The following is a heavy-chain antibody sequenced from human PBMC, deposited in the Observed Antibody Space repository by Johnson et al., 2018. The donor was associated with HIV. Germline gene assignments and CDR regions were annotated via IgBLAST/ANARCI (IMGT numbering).Heavy chain of an antibody. J-gene: IGHJ3*01. CDR3: ARRYSYGFILS. Sequence: VQLVESGGGLVQPGGSLRLSCAASGFTVSSNYMSWVRQAPGKGLEWVSVIYSGGSTYYADSVKGRFTISRDDSKNTLYLQMNSLRAEDKAVYYCARRYSYGFILSWGQGTMVTVSS. CDR2: IYSGGST. CDR1: GFTVSSNY. D-gene: IGHD5-18*01. V-gene: IGHV3-66*01.